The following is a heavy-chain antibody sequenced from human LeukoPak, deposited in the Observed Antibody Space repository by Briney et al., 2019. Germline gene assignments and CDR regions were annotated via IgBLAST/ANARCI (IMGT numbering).Heavy chain of an antibody. V-gene: IGHV3-30*04. CDR2: ISYDGSNK. J-gene: IGHJ4*02. CDR3: ARTGGGSWPYYFDY. CDR1: GFTFSSYA. Sequence: GGSLRLSCAASGFTFSSYAMHWVRQAPGKGLEWVAVISYDGSNKYYADSVKGRFTISRDNSKNTLYLQMNSLRAEDTAVYYCARTGGGSWPYYFDYWGQGTLVTVSS. D-gene: IGHD6-13*01.